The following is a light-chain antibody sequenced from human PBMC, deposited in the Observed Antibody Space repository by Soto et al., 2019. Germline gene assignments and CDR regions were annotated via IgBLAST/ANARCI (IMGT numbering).Light chain of an antibody. CDR2: EVS. CDR3: SSYRSDTTYV. Sequence: QSALTQPASVSGSPGQSITISCTGTSSDVGGYNYVSWYQHHPGKAPKLMIHEVSDRPSGISNRFSGSKSGNTASLTISGLQAEDEADYYCSSYRSDTTYVFGTGTKVPS. CDR1: SSDVGGYNY. V-gene: IGLV2-14*01. J-gene: IGLJ1*01.